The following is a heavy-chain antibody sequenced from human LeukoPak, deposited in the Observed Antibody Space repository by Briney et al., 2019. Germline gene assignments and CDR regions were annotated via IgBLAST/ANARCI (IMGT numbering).Heavy chain of an antibody. J-gene: IGHJ4*02. D-gene: IGHD6-13*01. CDR3: ARTYSSSWYLDY. Sequence: PRGSLRLSCAASGFTFSSYAMHWVRQAPGKGLEWVAVISYDGSNKYYADSVKGRFTISRDNSKNTLYLQMNSLRAEDTAVYYCARTYSSSWYLDYWGQGTLVTVSS. CDR2: ISYDGSNK. V-gene: IGHV3-30-3*01. CDR1: GFTFSSYA.